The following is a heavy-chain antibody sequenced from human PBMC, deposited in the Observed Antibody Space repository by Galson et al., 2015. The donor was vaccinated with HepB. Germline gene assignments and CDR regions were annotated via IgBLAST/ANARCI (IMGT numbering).Heavy chain of an antibody. J-gene: IGHJ5*02. Sequence: LRLSCAGSGFIFRHHAMAWIRQAPGKGLEWVAGINGRGSTRSYSDAVKGRFSISRGNSKDTVFLQMDNLRPEDTAVYYCVKEGAWFGGDWFDPWGQGALVTVS. CDR3: VKEGAWFGGDWFDP. CDR1: GFIFRHHA. CDR2: INGRGSTR. D-gene: IGHD3-16*01. V-gene: IGHV3-23*01.